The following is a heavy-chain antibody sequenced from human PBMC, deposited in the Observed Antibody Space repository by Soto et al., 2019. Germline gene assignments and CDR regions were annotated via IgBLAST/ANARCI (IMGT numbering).Heavy chain of an antibody. V-gene: IGHV1-18*04. CDR2: ISAYNGNT. CDR3: ARDPAIAARPSDDAFDI. J-gene: IGHJ3*02. D-gene: IGHD6-6*01. CDR1: GYTFTSYG. Sequence: SVKVSCKASGYTFTSYGISWVRQAPVQGLEWMGWISAYNGNTNYAQKLQGRVTMTTDTSTSTAYMELRRLRSDDTAVYYCARDPAIAARPSDDAFDIWGQGTMVTVSS.